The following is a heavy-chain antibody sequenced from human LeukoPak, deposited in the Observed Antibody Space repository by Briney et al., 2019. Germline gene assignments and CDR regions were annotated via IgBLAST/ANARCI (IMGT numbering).Heavy chain of an antibody. Sequence: GGSLRLSCAASGFTFSSYWMNWARQAPGKGLEWVASINHNGNVNYYVDSVKGRFTISRDNAKNSLYLQMNSLRAEDTAVYYCAREEGYIAVAGTGVGYWGQGTLVTVSS. CDR1: GFTFSSYW. J-gene: IGHJ4*02. V-gene: IGHV3-7*01. D-gene: IGHD6-19*01. CDR2: INHNGNVN. CDR3: AREEGYIAVAGTGVGY.